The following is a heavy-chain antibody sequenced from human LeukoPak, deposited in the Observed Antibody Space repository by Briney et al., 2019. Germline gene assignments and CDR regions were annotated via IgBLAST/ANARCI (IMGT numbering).Heavy chain of an antibody. CDR2: ISSSSSYI. CDR1: GFTFSSYS. CDR3: ARVGGAYGGNLF. D-gene: IGHD4-23*01. Sequence: PGGSLRLSCAASGFTFSSYSMNWVRQAPGKGLEWVSSISSSSSYIYYADSVKGRFTISRDNAKNSLYLQMNSLRAEDTAVYYCARVGGAYGGNLFWGQGTLVTVSS. V-gene: IGHV3-21*01. J-gene: IGHJ4*02.